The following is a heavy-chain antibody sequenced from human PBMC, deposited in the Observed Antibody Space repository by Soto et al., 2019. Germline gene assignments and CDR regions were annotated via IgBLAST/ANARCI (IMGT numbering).Heavy chain of an antibody. CDR1: GGSFSTYY. CDR2: INHSGSN. CDR3: ARGGSNGWQVAFDS. Sequence: QLQPWGAGLLKPSETLSLTCVVSGGSFSTYYYNWIRQSPGKVLEWIGEINHSGSNNYSPSLKSRVTMSLDTSKNQFSLKLTSVTAADTAVYYCARGGSNGWQVAFDSLAQVTMVTVAS. D-gene: IGHD6-19*01. J-gene: IGHJ3*02. V-gene: IGHV4-34*01.